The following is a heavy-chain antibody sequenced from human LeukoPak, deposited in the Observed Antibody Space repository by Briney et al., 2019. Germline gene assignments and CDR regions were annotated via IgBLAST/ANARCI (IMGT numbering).Heavy chain of an antibody. J-gene: IGHJ3*02. CDR1: GFTVGSNY. CDR2: IYSGGST. Sequence: GGSLRLSCAASGFTVGSNYMSWVRQAPGRGLEWVSVIYSGGSTYYADSVKGRFTISRDNSKNTLYLQMNSLRAEDTAVYYCAREYLRGHAFDIWGQGTMVTVSS. V-gene: IGHV3-66*01. CDR3: AREYLRGHAFDI.